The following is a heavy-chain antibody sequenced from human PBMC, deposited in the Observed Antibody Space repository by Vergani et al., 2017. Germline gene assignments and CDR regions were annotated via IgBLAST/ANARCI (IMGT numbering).Heavy chain of an antibody. J-gene: IGHJ6*02. CDR1: GYSFTSYL. V-gene: IGHV5-10-1*01. CDR2: IDPSDSYT. CDR3: ARQVAVAGKWWGPYYYYGMDV. Sequence: EVQLVQSGAEVKKPGESLRISCKGSGYSFTSYLISWVRQMPGKGLEWMGRIDPSDSYTNYSPSFQGHVTISADKSISTAYLQWSSLKASDTAMYYCARQVAVAGKWWGPYYYYGMDVWGQGTTVTVSS. D-gene: IGHD6-19*01.